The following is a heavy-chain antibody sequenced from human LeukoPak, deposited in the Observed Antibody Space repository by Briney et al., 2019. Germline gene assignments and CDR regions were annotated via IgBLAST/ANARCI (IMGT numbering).Heavy chain of an antibody. J-gene: IGHJ5*02. D-gene: IGHD4-17*01. CDR1: GFTFSSYE. V-gene: IGHV3-48*03. CDR3: AKDRNYDYGDWGWFDP. Sequence: PGGSLRLSCAASGFTFSSYEMNWVRQAPGKGLEWVSYISSSGSTIYYADSVKGRFTISRDNSKNTLYLQMNSLRAEDTAVYYCAKDRNYDYGDWGWFDPWGQGTLVTVSS. CDR2: ISSSGSTI.